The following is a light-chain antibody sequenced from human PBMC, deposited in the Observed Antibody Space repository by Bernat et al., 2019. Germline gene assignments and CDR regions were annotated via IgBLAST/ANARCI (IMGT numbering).Light chain of an antibody. CDR3: CSFAGKSAWV. CDR2: DVN. CDR1: SGDVGGYNR. V-gene: IGLV2-11*01. Sequence: QSALTQPRSVSGSPGQSVTISCTGTSGDVGGYNRVSGYQQHQGKAPKFMIYDVNKRPSGVPDRFSGSKSGSTASLTISGLQAEDEADYYCCSFAGKSAWVFGGGTKVTVL. J-gene: IGLJ3*02.